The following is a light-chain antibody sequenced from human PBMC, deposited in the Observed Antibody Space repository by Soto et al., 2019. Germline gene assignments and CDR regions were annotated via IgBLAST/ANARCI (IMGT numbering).Light chain of an antibody. Sequence: QSVLTQPPSVSGAPGQRVTISCTGSSSNIGAHYDVHWYQQLPGTAPKLLIYGNSNRPSGVPDRFSGSKSGTSASLAITGLQAEDEADYYCQSYENSLSVYFFGTGTKVTVL. CDR2: GNS. V-gene: IGLV1-40*01. J-gene: IGLJ1*01. CDR3: QSYENSLSVYF. CDR1: SSNIGAHYD.